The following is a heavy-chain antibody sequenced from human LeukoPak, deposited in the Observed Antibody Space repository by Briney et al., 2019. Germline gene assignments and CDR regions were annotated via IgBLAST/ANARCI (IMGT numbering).Heavy chain of an antibody. J-gene: IGHJ4*02. V-gene: IGHV4-61*02. CDR3: ARAAYGSGSYYRAFDY. CDR1: GGSISSGSYY. CDR2: IYTSGST. D-gene: IGHD3-10*01. Sequence: SETLSLTCTVSGGSISSGSYYWSWIRQPAGKGLEWLGRIYTSGSTNYNPSLKSRVTISVDTSKNQFSLKLSSVTAADTAVYYCARAAYGSGSYYRAFDYWGQGTLVTVSS.